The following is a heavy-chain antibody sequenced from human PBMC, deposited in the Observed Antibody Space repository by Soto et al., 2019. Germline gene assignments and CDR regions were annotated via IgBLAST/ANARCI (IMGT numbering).Heavy chain of an antibody. V-gene: IGHV3-21*01. CDR1: GFTFSSYS. CDR2: ISSSSSYI. CDR3: ASAAAGTTFSFDY. J-gene: IGHJ4*02. Sequence: LRLSCAASGFTFSSYSMNWVRQAPGKGLEWVSSISSSSSYIYYADSVKGRFTISRDNAKNSLYLQMNSLRAEDTAVYYCASAAAGTTFSFDYWGQGTLVTVSS. D-gene: IGHD6-13*01.